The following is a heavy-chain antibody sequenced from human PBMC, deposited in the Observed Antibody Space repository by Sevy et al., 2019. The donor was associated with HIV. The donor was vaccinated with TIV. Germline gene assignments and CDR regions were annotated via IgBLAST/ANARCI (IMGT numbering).Heavy chain of an antibody. J-gene: IGHJ4*02. V-gene: IGHV1-24*01. CDR3: ATQHDYYDGSGYFDY. CDR1: GYTLTELS. D-gene: IGHD3-10*01. Sequence: ASVKVSCKVSGYTLTELSMHWVRQAPGKGLEWMGRFDPEDGETIYAQKFQGRVTMTEDTSTDTAYMELSSLTSEDTAVYYFATQHDYYDGSGYFDYWGQGTLVTVSS. CDR2: FDPEDGET.